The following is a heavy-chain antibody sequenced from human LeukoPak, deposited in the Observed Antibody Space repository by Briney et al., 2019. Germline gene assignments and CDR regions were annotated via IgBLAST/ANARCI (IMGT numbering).Heavy chain of an antibody. CDR2: IYYSGST. J-gene: IGHJ4*02. V-gene: IGHV4-59*01. CDR1: GGSISSYY. Sequence: SETLSLTCTVSGGSISSYYWSWIRQPSGKGLEWIGYIYYSGSTNYNPSLKSRVTISVDTSKNQFSLKLSSVTAADTAVYYCARARNYDSSGYLGYWGQGTLVTVSS. D-gene: IGHD3-22*01. CDR3: ARARNYDSSGYLGY.